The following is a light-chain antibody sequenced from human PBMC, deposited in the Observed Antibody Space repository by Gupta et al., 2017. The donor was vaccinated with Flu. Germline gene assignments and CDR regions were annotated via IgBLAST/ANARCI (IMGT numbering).Light chain of an antibody. Sequence: FVLTQPPSVSESPGKTVTISCTRRSGGVASAFVEWLQKHPGTSLTTVIYQNDERPSGVPARFSGSSDTSTNSASLVISGLITDDEADYYCQSYDGANWVFGGGTKLTVL. CDR2: QND. CDR1: SGGVASAF. J-gene: IGLJ3*02. V-gene: IGLV6-57*01. CDR3: QSYDGANWV.